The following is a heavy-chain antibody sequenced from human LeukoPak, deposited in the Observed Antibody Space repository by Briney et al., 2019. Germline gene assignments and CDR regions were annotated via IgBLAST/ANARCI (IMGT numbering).Heavy chain of an antibody. Sequence: PGGSLRLSCAASGFTFSSYWMHWVRQAPGKGLVWVSRINTDGSSTTYADSVKGRFTISRDNAKNTLYLQMNSLRAEDTAVYYCARESAYCDLTSCYRPEDYWGQGTMVTVSS. V-gene: IGHV3-74*03. J-gene: IGHJ4*02. D-gene: IGHD2-2*01. CDR3: ARESAYCDLTSCYRPEDY. CDR2: INTDGSST. CDR1: GFTFSSYW.